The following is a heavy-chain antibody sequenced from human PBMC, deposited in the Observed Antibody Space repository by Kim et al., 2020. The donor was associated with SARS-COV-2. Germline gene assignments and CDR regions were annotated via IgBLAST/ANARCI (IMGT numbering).Heavy chain of an antibody. D-gene: IGHD5-12*01. CDR2: ISAYNGNT. V-gene: IGHV1-18*01. J-gene: IGHJ4*02. CDR3: ARERRGYSCYDWRY. CDR1: GYTFTSYG. Sequence: ASVKVSCKASGYTFTSYGISWVRQAPGQGLEWMGWISAYNGNTNYAQKLQGRVTMTTDTSTSTAYMELRSLRSDDTAVYYCARERRGYSCYDWRYWGQGTLVTVSS.